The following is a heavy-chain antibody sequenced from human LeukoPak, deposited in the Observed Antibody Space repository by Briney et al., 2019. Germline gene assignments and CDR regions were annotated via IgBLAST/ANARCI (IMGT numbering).Heavy chain of an antibody. CDR1: GYTFTGYY. V-gene: IGHV1-2*02. Sequence: ASVKVSCKASGYTFTGYYMHWVRQAPGQGLEWMGWINPNSGGTNYAQKFQGRVTMTWDTSISTAYMELSRLRSDDTAVYYCARVKGPAAIHFDYWGQGTLVTVSS. CDR2: INPNSGGT. D-gene: IGHD2-2*01. CDR3: ARVKGPAAIHFDY. J-gene: IGHJ4*02.